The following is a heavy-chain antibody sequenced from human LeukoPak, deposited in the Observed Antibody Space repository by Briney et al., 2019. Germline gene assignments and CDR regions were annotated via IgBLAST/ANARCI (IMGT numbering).Heavy chain of an antibody. CDR2: ISGSGGST. CDR3: AKAPGSSSITCYRNDY. CDR1: GFTLSSYA. J-gene: IGHJ4*02. D-gene: IGHD2-2*01. V-gene: IGHV3-23*01. Sequence: GGSLRLSCAASGFTLSSYAMSWVRQAPGKGLEWVSAISGSGGSTYYADSVKGRFTISRDNSKNTLYLQMNSLRAEETAVYYCAKAPGSSSITCYRNDYWGQGTLVAVSS.